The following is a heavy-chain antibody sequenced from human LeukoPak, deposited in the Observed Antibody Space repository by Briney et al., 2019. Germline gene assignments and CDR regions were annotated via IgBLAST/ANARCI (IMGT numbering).Heavy chain of an antibody. CDR2: ITSRSTYI. Sequence: GGSLRLSCAASGFTFSSYSMHWARQAPGKRLEWVSSITSRSTYIQYADAVKGRFTISRYNAKNSLYLQMSSLRAEDAALYYCARTTSGATFSDYYYFHMDVWGNRSTVTVSS. CDR1: GFTFSSYS. CDR3: ARTTSGATFSDYYYFHMDV. V-gene: IGHV3-21*01. D-gene: IGHD1-26*01. J-gene: IGHJ6*03.